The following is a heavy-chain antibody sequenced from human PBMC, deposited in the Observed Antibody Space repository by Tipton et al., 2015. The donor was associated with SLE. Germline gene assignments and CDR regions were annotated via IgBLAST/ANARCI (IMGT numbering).Heavy chain of an antibody. CDR2: IYYSGTT. CDR1: RGSISISHYY. D-gene: IGHD5-18*01. J-gene: IGHJ5*02. V-gene: IGHV4-39*07. Sequence: TLSLTCTVSRGSISISHYYWGWVRQSPGKGLEWIGTIYYSGTTYYNPSLVDRVSISLDTSKNQFSLRLTSVIAADTAVYYCARLHGYSYGLNWFDPWGQGTLISVSS. CDR3: ARLHGYSYGLNWFDP.